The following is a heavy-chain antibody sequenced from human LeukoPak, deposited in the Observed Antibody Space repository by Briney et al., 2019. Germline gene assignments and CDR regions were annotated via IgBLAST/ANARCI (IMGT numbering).Heavy chain of an antibody. CDR2: IKSKSHSGTI. CDR3: ITFAFGGY. CDR1: GFTFSDAW. V-gene: IGHV3-15*01. Sequence: GGSLRLSCAASGFTFSDAWMSWVRQAPGKGLEWIGRIKSKSHSGTIDYAAPVKGRFSISRDDSKNILSLQMNSLKTEDTAVYYCITFAFGGYWGQGTLVTVSS. D-gene: IGHD3-16*01. J-gene: IGHJ4*02.